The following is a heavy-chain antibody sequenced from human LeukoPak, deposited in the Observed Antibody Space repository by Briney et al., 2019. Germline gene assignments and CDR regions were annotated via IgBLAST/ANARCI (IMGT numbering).Heavy chain of an antibody. V-gene: IGHV1-18*04. Sequence: ASVKVSCKPSGFRFSSFGVSWVRQAPGPRLEWTGWISAYFGVTHYAEKLEDRVTMTIDTSTTTAYMELRSLRYDDTAVYYCARDSDYSGNGNGDWFDPWGQGTVVTVSS. CDR2: ISAYFGVT. D-gene: IGHD4-11*01. J-gene: IGHJ5*02. CDR3: ARDSDYSGNGNGDWFDP. CDR1: GFRFSSFG.